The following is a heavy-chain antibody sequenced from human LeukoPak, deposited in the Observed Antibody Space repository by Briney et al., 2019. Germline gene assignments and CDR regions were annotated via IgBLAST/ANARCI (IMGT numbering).Heavy chain of an antibody. Sequence: PGGSLRLSCAASRFTFSNYAMSWVRQAPGNGLEWVSAISGSGGSTYYADSVKGRFTISRDNSKNTLYLQLNSLRAEDTAVYYCAKPTYYYGSGSYFPFDYWGQGTLVTVSS. CDR1: RFTFSNYA. D-gene: IGHD3-10*01. CDR3: AKPTYYYGSGSYFPFDY. J-gene: IGHJ4*02. CDR2: ISGSGGST. V-gene: IGHV3-23*01.